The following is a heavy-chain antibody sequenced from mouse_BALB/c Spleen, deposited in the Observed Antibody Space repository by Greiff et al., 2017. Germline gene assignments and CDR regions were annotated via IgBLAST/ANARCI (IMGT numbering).Heavy chain of an antibody. D-gene: IGHD1-1*01. CDR1: GYTFSSYW. J-gene: IGHJ2*01. CDR2: ILPGSGST. CDR3: AREGYYYGSTLDY. V-gene: IGHV1-9*01. Sequence: VQLQQSGAELMKPGASVKISCKATGYTFSSYWIEWVKQRPGHGLEWIGEILPGSGSTNYNEKFKGKATFTADTSSNTAYMQLSSLTSEDSAVYYCAREGYYYGSTLDYWGQGTTLTVSS.